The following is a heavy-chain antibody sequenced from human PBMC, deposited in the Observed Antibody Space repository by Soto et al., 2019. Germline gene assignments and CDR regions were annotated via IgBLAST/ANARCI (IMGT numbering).Heavy chain of an antibody. J-gene: IGHJ5*02. CDR2: IYYSGST. CDR1: GGSISSGGYY. D-gene: IGHD2-15*01. CDR3: ARDRSYCSGGSCYGYNWFDP. Sequence: SETLSLTCTVSGGSISSGGYYWSWIRQHPGKGLEWIGYIYYSGSTYYNPSLKSRVTISVDTSKNQFSLKLSSVTAADTAVYYCARDRSYCSGGSCYGYNWFDPWGQGTLVTVSS. V-gene: IGHV4-31*03.